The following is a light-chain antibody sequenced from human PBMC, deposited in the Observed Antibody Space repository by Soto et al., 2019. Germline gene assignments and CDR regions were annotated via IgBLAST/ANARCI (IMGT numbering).Light chain of an antibody. J-gene: IGKJ5*01. V-gene: IGKV3-20*01. CDR2: GAS. CDR3: QHYNSSPPIT. Sequence: VLTQSPGTLSLSPVERATLSCRASHSVRSTSLVWYQQKPAQAPRLLIYGASSRATGITDRFSGGGSGTDSPLTISRLEPEDFAVYYCQHYNSSPPITFGQGTRLEI. CDR1: HSVRSTS.